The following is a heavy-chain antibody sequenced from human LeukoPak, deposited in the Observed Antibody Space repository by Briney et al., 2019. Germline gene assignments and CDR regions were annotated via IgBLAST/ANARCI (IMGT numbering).Heavy chain of an antibody. J-gene: IGHJ4*02. Sequence: SQTLSLTCTVSGGSISSGGYYWSWIRQHPGKGLESIGYIYYSGSSYYNPSLKSRVTISVDTTKSQFSLKLSSVTAADTAVYYCARDGDYGDEVGFDYWGQGTLVTVSS. CDR3: ARDGDYGDEVGFDY. CDR2: IYYSGSS. D-gene: IGHD4-17*01. CDR1: GGSISSGGYY. V-gene: IGHV4-31*03.